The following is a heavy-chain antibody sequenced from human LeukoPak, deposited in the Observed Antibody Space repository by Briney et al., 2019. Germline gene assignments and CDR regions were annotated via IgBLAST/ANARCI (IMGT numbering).Heavy chain of an antibody. CDR1: GFSFSSYW. CDR2: TKQDGSEK. Sequence: GGSLTLSCVATGFSFSSYWMSWVRQAPGKGLEWVANTKQDGSEKYYVDSVKGRFTISRDNAKNSLYLQMNSLRAEDTAVYYCARVGQYYDFWSGYYFLDDYWGQGTLVTVSS. J-gene: IGHJ4*02. CDR3: ARVGQYYDFWSGYYFLDDY. D-gene: IGHD3-3*01. V-gene: IGHV3-7*01.